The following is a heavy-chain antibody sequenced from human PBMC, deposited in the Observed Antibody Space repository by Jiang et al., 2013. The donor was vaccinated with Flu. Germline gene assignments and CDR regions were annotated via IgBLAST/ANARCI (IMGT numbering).Heavy chain of an antibody. Sequence: LTCTFSGFSLSTSGVGVGWIRQPPGKALEWLALIFWDDAKRYSPSLRSRLTITKDTSKDQVVLTMTNMDPVDTATYYCAHRLGSSSSGGLFDYWGQGTLVTVSS. CDR3: AHRLGSSSSGGLFDY. CDR2: IFWDDAK. V-gene: IGHV2-5*02. D-gene: IGHD6-6*01. J-gene: IGHJ4*02. CDR1: GFSLSTSGVG.